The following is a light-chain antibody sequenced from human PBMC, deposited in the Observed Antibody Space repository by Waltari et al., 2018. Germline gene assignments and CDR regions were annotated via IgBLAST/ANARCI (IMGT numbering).Light chain of an antibody. CDR1: QSVLYSSNNQNS. V-gene: IGKV4-1*01. CDR2: WAS. J-gene: IGKJ1*01. CDR3: QQYYSTPWT. Sequence: DIVMTQSPDSLAVSLGERATINCKSSQSVLYSSNNQNSLGWYQQKPGQPPKLLIYWASTRESGVPDRFSGSGSGTDFTLTISSLRAEDVAVYYCQQYYSTPWTFGQGTKVEIK.